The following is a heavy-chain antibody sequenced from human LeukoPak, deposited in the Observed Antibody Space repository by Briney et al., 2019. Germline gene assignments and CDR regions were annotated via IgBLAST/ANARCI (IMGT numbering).Heavy chain of an antibody. CDR3: AKGHRMLARYYFDY. CDR2: IWYDGSNK. V-gene: IGHV3-33*06. D-gene: IGHD2-8*01. Sequence: GGSLRLSCAASGFTFSSYGMHWVRQAPGKGLEWVAVIWYDGSNKYYADSVKGRFTISRDNSKNTLYLQMNSLRAEDTAVYYCAKGHRMLARYYFDYWGQGTLVTVSS. CDR1: GFTFSSYG. J-gene: IGHJ4*02.